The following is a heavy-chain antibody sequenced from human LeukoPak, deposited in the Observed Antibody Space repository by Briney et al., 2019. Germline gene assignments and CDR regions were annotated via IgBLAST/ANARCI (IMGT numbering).Heavy chain of an antibody. Sequence: ASVMVSFRASGYTFTVYYVHWVRQAPGQGLEWMGWINPNSRGTNYAQKFQGRVTMTRDTSISTAYMELSRLRSDDTAVYYRARDWMPYQLLSGNWFDPWGQGTLVTVSS. D-gene: IGHD2-2*01. CDR3: ARDWMPYQLLSGNWFDP. CDR1: GYTFTVYY. V-gene: IGHV1-2*02. J-gene: IGHJ5*02. CDR2: INPNSRGT.